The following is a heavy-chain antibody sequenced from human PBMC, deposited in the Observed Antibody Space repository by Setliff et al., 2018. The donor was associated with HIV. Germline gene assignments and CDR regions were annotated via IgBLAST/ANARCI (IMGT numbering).Heavy chain of an antibody. CDR3: IIAYSSGWLAPMGFDS. J-gene: IGHJ4*02. D-gene: IGHD6-19*01. CDR1: AGSIRSSTYY. Sequence: KPSETLSLTCTVSAGSIRSSTYYWAWIRQPPGKGLEWIGTIYYSGSTYYNPSLKSRATISVDMSKNQFSLGLSSVTAADTAVYYCIIAYSSGWLAPMGFDSWGQGTLVTVSS. CDR2: IYYSGST. V-gene: IGHV4-39*01.